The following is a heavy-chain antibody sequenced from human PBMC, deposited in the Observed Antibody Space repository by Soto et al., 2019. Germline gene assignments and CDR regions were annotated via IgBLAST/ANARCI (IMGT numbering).Heavy chain of an antibody. J-gene: IGHJ4*02. CDR1: GFTFSSYA. Sequence: LRLSCAASGFTFSSYAMSWVRQAPGKGLEWVSSISGSGGGTYYADSVKGRFTFSRDNSKNTLYLQMNSLRAEDTAVYYCAKFGMATTKRSPPYYVDYWGQGALVTVSS. V-gene: IGHV3-23*01. CDR2: ISGSGGGT. CDR3: AKFGMATTKRSPPYYVDY. D-gene: IGHD1-1*01.